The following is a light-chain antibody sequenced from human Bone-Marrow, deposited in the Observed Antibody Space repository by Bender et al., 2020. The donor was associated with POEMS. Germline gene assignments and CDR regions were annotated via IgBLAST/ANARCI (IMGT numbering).Light chain of an antibody. CDR1: SSDVGSHYR. V-gene: IGLV2-18*02. CDR2: DVT. CDR3: CSYAGSYTFV. Sequence: QSALTQPPSVSGSLGQSVTISCTGGSSDVGSHYRVSWYQQPPGTAPKLMIYDVTRRPSGVPDRFSGSKSGNTASLNISGLQAEDEADYYCCSYAGSYTFVFGGGTKLGV. J-gene: IGLJ2*01.